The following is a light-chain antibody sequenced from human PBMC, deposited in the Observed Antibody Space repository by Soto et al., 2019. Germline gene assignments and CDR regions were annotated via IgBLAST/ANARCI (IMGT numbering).Light chain of an antibody. Sequence: DIQMTQSPSSVSASVGDSVTITCRASQGVSDWVAWYQQKPGEXPXXLIYGSSSLLSGVPSRFSGTRSGTEFTLTISSLQPEDFATDYCQQYNSYSTFGQGTRLEI. V-gene: IGKV1-12*01. CDR1: QGVSDW. J-gene: IGKJ5*01. CDR3: QQYNSYST. CDR2: GSS.